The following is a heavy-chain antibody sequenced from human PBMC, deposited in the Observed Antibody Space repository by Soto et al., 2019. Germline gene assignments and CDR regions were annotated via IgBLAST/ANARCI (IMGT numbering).Heavy chain of an antibody. CDR3: SAYDPTGHYYYGLDV. D-gene: IGHD5-12*01. CDR2: ISDSGGNT. Sequence: PGGSLRLSCAASGFTVSSYGMSWVRQAPGKGLEWVSGISDSGGNTYYADSVKGRFTISRDNSKNTLYLQMNSLRAEDTAVYYCSAYDPTGHYYYGLDVWGQGTTVTVSS. J-gene: IGHJ6*02. CDR1: GFTVSSYG. V-gene: IGHV3-23*01.